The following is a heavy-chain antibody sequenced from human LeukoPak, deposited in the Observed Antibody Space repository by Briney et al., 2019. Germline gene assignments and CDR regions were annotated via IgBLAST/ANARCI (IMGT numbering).Heavy chain of an antibody. CDR1: GFTFSSYW. CDR3: ARGRIVGATGSVY. V-gene: IGHV3-74*01. Sequence: GGSLRLSXAASGFTFSSYWMHWVRQAPGKGLVWVSRINSDGSSTSYADSVKGRFTISRDNAKNTLYLQMNSLRAEDTAVYYCARGRIVGATGSVYWGQGTLVTVSS. J-gene: IGHJ4*02. D-gene: IGHD1-26*01. CDR2: INSDGSST.